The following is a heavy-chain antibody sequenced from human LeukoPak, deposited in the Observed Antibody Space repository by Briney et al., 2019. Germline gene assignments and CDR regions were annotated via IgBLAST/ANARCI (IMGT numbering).Heavy chain of an antibody. V-gene: IGHV4-34*01. CDR1: GGSFSGYY. D-gene: IGHD1-7*01. CDR2: INHSGST. J-gene: IGHJ3*01. CDR3: ARGPPELMDAFDV. Sequence: PSETLSLTCAVYGGSFSGYYWSWIRQPPGKGLEWIGEINHSGSTNYNPSLKSRVTISVDTSKNQFSLKLSSVTAADTAVHYCARGPPELMDAFDVWGQGTMVTVYS.